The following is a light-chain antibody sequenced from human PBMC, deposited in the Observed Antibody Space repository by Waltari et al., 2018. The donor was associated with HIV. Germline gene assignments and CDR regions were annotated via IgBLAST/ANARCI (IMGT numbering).Light chain of an antibody. CDR3: QQYGSSPIT. V-gene: IGKV3-20*01. CDR1: QSVSSTY. CDR2: VAS. J-gene: IGKJ5*01. Sequence: EFALTQPPGSLCLPSGVRATLSCRASQSVSSTYLAWYQQKPGQAPRLLIYVASRRATGIPDRFSGSVSGTDFTLTISRLEPEDFAVYYCQQYGSSPITFGQGTRLEIK.